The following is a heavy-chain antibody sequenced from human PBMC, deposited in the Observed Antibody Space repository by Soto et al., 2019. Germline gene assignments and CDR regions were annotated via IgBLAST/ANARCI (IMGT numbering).Heavy chain of an antibody. CDR2: ISYDGNNK. CDR3: AKDLLLTTITTVGD. CDR1: GFIFSTYG. J-gene: IGHJ4*02. D-gene: IGHD4-17*01. Sequence: QVQLVESGGGVVQPGRSLRLSCAASGFIFSTYGMHWVRQAPGKGLEWLSVISYDGNNKYYADSVKGRFTISRDHSKNTLWLQMDSLRTEDTAVYYCAKDLLLTTITTVGDWGQGTLVTVSS. V-gene: IGHV3-30*18.